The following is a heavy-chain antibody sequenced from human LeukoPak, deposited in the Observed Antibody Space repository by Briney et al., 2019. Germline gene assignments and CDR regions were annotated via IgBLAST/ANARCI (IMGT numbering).Heavy chain of an antibody. J-gene: IGHJ4*02. V-gene: IGHV4-61*02. Sequence: PSETLSLTCTVSGGSISSNTYYWSWIRQPAGKGLEWIGRIYTSGSTNYNPSLKSRVTISVDTSKNQFSLKLSSVTAADTAVYYCARRRRVSHFDYWGQGTLVTVSS. D-gene: IGHD6-6*01. CDR2: IYTSGST. CDR3: ARRRRVSHFDY. CDR1: GGSISSNTYY.